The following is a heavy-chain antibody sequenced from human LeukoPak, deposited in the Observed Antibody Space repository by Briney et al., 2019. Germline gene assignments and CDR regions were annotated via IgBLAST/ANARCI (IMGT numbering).Heavy chain of an antibody. Sequence: PSETLSLTCAVSGGSISSSNWWSWVRQPPGEGLEWIGEIYHSGSTNYNPSLKSRVTLSVDKSKNQFSLKLSSVTAADTAVYYCATDRHASGSGWFDPWGQGTLVTVSS. CDR2: IYHSGST. D-gene: IGHD3-10*01. CDR1: GGSISSSNW. V-gene: IGHV4-4*02. J-gene: IGHJ5*02. CDR3: ATDRHASGSGWFDP.